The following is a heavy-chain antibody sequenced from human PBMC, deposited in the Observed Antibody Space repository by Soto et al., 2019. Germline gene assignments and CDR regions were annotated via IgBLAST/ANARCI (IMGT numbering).Heavy chain of an antibody. CDR1: GGSISSSSYY. CDR2: IYYSGST. J-gene: IGHJ6*02. V-gene: IGHV4-39*07. Sequence: SETLSLTCTVSGGSISSSSYYWGWIRQPPGKGLEWIGSIYYSGSTYYNPSLKGRVTISVDTSKNQFSLKLSSVTAADTAVYYCARGGVASYYYYGMDVWGQGTTVTVSS. CDR3: ARGGVASYYYYGMDV. D-gene: IGHD5-12*01.